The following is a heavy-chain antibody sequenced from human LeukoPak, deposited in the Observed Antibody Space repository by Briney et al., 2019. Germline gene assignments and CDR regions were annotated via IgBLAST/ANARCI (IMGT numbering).Heavy chain of an antibody. D-gene: IGHD3-10*01. Sequence: AASVKVSCKASGGTFSSYAISWVRQAPGQGLEWMGGIIPIFGTANYAQEFQGRVTITADESTSTAYMELSSLRSEDTAVYYCARAHRMVRGVIYYYGMDVWGQGTTVTVSS. CDR1: GGTFSSYA. V-gene: IGHV1-69*01. CDR3: ARAHRMVRGVIYYYGMDV. J-gene: IGHJ6*02. CDR2: IIPIFGTA.